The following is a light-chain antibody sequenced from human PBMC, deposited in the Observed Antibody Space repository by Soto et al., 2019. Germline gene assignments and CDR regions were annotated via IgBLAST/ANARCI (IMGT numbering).Light chain of an antibody. CDR3: QQHNSYPMT. Sequence: DIQMTQSPSSLSASVGDRVTITCRASQDIRSDLGWYHQKPGKPPKRLIYATSSLQSGVPSRFSGSGSGTEFTLTISSLQPEDFAIYYCQQHNSYPMTFGGGTKVEIK. V-gene: IGKV1-17*01. CDR1: QDIRSD. J-gene: IGKJ4*01. CDR2: ATS.